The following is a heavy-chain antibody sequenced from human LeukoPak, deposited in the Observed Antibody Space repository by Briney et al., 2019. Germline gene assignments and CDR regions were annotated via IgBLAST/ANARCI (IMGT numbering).Heavy chain of an antibody. V-gene: IGHV3-48*03. Sequence: GGSLRLSCAASGFTFDIYEMNWVRQAPGKGLEWISYIYSSGSVTYYADSVKGRFTISRDNAKNSLYLQMNSLRAEDTAVYYCARDRVGVGVTFDYWGQGTLVTVSS. CDR3: ARDRVGVGVTFDY. D-gene: IGHD1-26*01. CDR2: IYSSGSVT. CDR1: GFTFDIYE. J-gene: IGHJ4*02.